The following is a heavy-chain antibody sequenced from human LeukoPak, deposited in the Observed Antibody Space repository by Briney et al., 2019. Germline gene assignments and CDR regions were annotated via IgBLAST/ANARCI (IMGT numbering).Heavy chain of an antibody. D-gene: IGHD4-17*01. CDR2: IHASGRT. CDR1: GGSITNYY. V-gene: IGHV4-4*09. J-gene: IGHJ3*02. Sequence: SETLSLTCTVSGGSITNYYWGWTRQLPGKGLEWIGYIHASGRTGYNPSLKSRVSMSVDTSKNQFSLGLSSVTAADTAIYYCARHTRYGDYNPSDIWGQGTMVTVSS. CDR3: ARHTRYGDYNPSDI.